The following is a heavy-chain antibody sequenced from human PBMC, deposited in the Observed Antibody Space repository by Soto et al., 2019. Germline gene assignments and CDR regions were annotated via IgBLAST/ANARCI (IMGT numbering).Heavy chain of an antibody. J-gene: IGHJ4*02. CDR3: ARHLNYNYFDY. D-gene: IGHD3-10*01. CDR1: GASISNYY. CDR2: IYHSGTT. Sequence: SETLSLTCSVSGASISNYYWSWIRQPPGKGLEWLGYIYHSGTTSYNPSLQSRVTISLDTSKNQFSLKLTSATAADTAVYYCARHLNYNYFDYWGQGTL. V-gene: IGHV4-59*01.